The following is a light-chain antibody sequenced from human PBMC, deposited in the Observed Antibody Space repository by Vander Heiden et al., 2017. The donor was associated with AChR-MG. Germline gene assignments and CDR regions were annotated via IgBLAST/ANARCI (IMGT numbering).Light chain of an antibody. V-gene: IGLV2-14*03. Sequence: QSALTQPASVSRSPGQSITISCVGTSDDVGAYNYVSWYQQHPGKAPNLMIYDVSNRPSGVSDRFSGSKSGNTASLTISGLQAEDEADYYCSSYARRSLFVFGTGTEVTVL. J-gene: IGLJ1*01. CDR3: SSYARRSLFV. CDR1: SDDVGAYNY. CDR2: DVS.